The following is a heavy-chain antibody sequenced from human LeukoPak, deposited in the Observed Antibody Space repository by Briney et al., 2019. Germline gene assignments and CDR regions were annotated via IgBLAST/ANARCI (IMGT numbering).Heavy chain of an antibody. CDR2: ITSPSGYI. CDR1: GFTFSNYN. Sequence: TGGSLRLSCAASGFTFSNYNMNWVRQAPGKGLEWVSSITSPSGYIYYADSVKGRFTISRDNVKNSLYLQMNSLRAEDTAVYYCAISRLGFGEFSALYYWGQGTPVTVSS. CDR3: AISRLGFGEFSALYY. D-gene: IGHD3-10*01. V-gene: IGHV3-21*04. J-gene: IGHJ4*02.